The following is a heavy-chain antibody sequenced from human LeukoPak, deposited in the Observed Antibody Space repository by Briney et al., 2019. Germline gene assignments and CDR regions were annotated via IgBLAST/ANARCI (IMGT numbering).Heavy chain of an antibody. V-gene: IGHV1-46*01. Sequence: ASVNVSCKASGYTFTSYYMHWVRQAPGQGLEWMGIINPSGGSTSYAQKFQGRVSMTRDMSTSTVYMELSSLRSEDTAVYYCAREGGIDYYDSNGYSTSSFDYWGQGTLVTVSS. CDR3: AREGGIDYYDSNGYSTSSFDY. D-gene: IGHD3-22*01. J-gene: IGHJ4*02. CDR2: INPSGGST. CDR1: GYTFTSYY.